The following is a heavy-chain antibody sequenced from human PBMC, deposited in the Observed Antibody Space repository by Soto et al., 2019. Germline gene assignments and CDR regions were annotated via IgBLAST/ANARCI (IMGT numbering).Heavy chain of an antibody. CDR3: ARGPEGSSSSLAVDGGWFAP. D-gene: IGHD6-13*01. CDR2: IYSGGST. V-gene: IGHV3-53*01. Sequence: EVQLVESGGGLIQPGGSLRLSCAASGFTVSSNYMSWVRQARGKGLEWVSVIYSGGSTYYADSVKGRFTISRDNSKNTLYLQMNSLRAEDTAVYYCARGPEGSSSSLAVDGGWFAPWGQGTLVTVSS. CDR1: GFTVSSNY. J-gene: IGHJ5*02.